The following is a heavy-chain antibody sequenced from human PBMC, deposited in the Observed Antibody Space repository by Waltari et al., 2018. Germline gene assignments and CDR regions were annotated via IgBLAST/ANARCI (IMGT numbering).Heavy chain of an antibody. Sequence: QLQLLESGPGVVKPSETLSLTCTVSGDSMRTGRYYWGWIRQSPEKGLEWIGSFYYSGETFYNPSLKCRVAISADPSKNHFSLNLTSLTAADTAMYYCARHSGGRGKFYGLDVWGQGTTVIVSS. V-gene: IGHV4-39*01. CDR3: ARHSGGRGKFYGLDV. CDR1: GDSMRTGRYY. CDR2: FYYSGET. J-gene: IGHJ6*02. D-gene: IGHD1-26*01.